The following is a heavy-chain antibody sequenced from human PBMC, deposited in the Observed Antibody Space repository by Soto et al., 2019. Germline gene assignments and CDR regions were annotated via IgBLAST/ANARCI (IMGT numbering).Heavy chain of an antibody. J-gene: IGHJ4*02. CDR2: IKQDGSEK. V-gene: IGHV3-7*04. D-gene: IGHD5-12*01. CDR1: GFIFSSYW. CDR3: TRSGPGSDH. Sequence: EVQLVESGGGLVQPGESLRLSCAASGFIFSSYWMSWVRQAPGKGLEWVANIKQDGSEKYYVDSVKGRFTISRDNAKNSLYLQMNSLRAEDSAVYYCTRSGPGSDHWGQGTLVTVSS.